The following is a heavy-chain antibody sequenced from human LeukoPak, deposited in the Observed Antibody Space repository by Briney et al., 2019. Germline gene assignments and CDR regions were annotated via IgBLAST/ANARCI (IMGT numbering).Heavy chain of an antibody. Sequence: PPETLSLTCTVSGGSISSYYWSWIRQPPGKGLEWIGYIYYSGSTNYNPSLKSRVTISVDTSKNQFSLKLSSVTAADTAVYYCARGPVGATISGWFDPWGQGTLVTVSS. CDR3: ARGPVGATISGWFDP. V-gene: IGHV4-59*01. J-gene: IGHJ5*02. CDR1: GGSISSYY. CDR2: IYYSGST. D-gene: IGHD1-26*01.